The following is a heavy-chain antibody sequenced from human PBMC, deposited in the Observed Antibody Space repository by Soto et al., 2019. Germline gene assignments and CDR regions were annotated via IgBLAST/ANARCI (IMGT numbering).Heavy chain of an antibody. CDR2: IKSKTDGGTT. D-gene: IGHD2-2*01. CDR1: GFTFSNAW. CDR3: TTDFEGCSSTSCPATPNYYGMDV. V-gene: IGHV3-15*01. Sequence: PGGSLRLSCAASGFTFSNAWMSWVRQAPGKGLEWVGRIKSKTDGGTTDYAAPVKGRFTISRDDSKNTLYLQMNSLKTEDTAVYYCTTDFEGCSSTSCPATPNYYGMDVWGQGTTVTVSS. J-gene: IGHJ6*02.